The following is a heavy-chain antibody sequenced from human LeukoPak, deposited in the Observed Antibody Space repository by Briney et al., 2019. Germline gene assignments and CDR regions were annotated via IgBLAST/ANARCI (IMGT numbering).Heavy chain of an antibody. Sequence: ASVKVSCKASGYTFTSYYMHWVRQAPGQGLEWMGIINPSGGSTSYAQKFQGRVTMTRDTSTSTVYMELSRLRSDDTAVYYCARGRSDRLWFGESIRNSYYYMDVWGKGTTVTISS. V-gene: IGHV1-46*01. D-gene: IGHD3-10*01. CDR3: ARGRSDRLWFGESIRNSYYYMDV. CDR1: GYTFTSYY. CDR2: INPSGGST. J-gene: IGHJ6*03.